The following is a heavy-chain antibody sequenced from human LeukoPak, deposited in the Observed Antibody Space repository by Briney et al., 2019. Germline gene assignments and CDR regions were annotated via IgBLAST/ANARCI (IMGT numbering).Heavy chain of an antibody. CDR3: ARAVNY. CDR2: IKPDGSEK. V-gene: IGHV3-7*01. CDR1: GFTFSSYG. J-gene: IGHJ4*02. Sequence: PGGSLRLSCAASGFTFSSYGMHWVRQAPGKGLEWVANIKPDGSEKYYVDSVKGRFTISRDNAKNSLYLQMNSLRAEDTAIYYCARAVNYWGQGTLVTVSS.